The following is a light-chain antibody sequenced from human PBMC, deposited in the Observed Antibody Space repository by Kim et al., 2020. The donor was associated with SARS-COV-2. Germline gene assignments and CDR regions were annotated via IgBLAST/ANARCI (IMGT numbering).Light chain of an antibody. CDR3: SSYAGSNNYV. CDR2: EFT. V-gene: IGLV2-8*01. CDR1: RRAVGGYNY. J-gene: IGLJ1*01. Sequence: QSVTLFCTGTRRAVGGYNYVSWYQQHPDKAPKLMIYEFTKRPSGGPDRFSGSKSGSTASLTVSGLQAEDEADYYCSSYAGSNNYVFGTGTKVTVL.